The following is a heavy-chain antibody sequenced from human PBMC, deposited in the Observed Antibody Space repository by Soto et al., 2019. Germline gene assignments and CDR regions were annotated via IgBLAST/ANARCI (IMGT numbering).Heavy chain of an antibody. CDR3: ARVGDDSSGYYYWYFDL. CDR2: IYYSGST. D-gene: IGHD3-22*01. J-gene: IGHJ2*01. Sequence: SETLSLTCTVSGGSISSGGYYWSWIRQHPGKGLEWIGYIYYSGSTYYNPSLKSRVTISVDTSKNQFSLKLSSVTAADTAVYYCARVGDDSSGYYYWYFDLWGRGTLVT. CDR1: GGSISSGGYY. V-gene: IGHV4-31*03.